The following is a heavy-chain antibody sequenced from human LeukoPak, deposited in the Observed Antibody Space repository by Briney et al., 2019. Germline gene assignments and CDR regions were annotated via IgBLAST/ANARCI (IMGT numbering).Heavy chain of an antibody. J-gene: IGHJ3*02. D-gene: IGHD1-7*01. V-gene: IGHV1-69*05. CDR3: ARDGLELPRGAFDI. CDR1: GGTFSSYA. CDR2: IIPIFGTA. Sequence: SVKVSCKASGGTFSSYAISWVRQAPGQGLEWMGGIIPIFGTANYAQKFQGRVTITTDESTSTAYMELSSLRSEDTAVYYCARDGLELPRGAFDIWRQGTMVTVSP.